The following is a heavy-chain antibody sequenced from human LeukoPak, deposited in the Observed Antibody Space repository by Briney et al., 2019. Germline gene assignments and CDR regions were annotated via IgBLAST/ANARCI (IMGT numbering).Heavy chain of an antibody. CDR1: VLTFTTYW. CDR2: IKQDGTER. D-gene: IGHD3-10*01. Sequence: GESLRLSCAASVLTFTTYWMSWVRQAPVKGLEWVAIIKQDGTERYYVDSVKGRFTISRDNVKNSLYLQMNSLRVEDTAVYYCAKVAKYYYGSETYYFFEHWGQGTPVTASS. J-gene: IGHJ4*02. CDR3: AKVAKYYYGSETYYFFEH. V-gene: IGHV3-7*01.